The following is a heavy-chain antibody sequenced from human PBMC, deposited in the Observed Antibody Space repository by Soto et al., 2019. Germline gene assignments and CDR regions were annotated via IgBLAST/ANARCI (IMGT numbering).Heavy chain of an antibody. CDR1: GFTSSSYS. J-gene: IGHJ4*02. CDR2: ISSSSSYI. CDR3: ARDNYYYDSSGQRHEDRFDY. D-gene: IGHD3-22*01. Sequence: PGGSLRLSCAASGFTSSSYSMNWVRQAPGKGLEWVSSISSSSSYIYYADSVKGRFTISRDNAKNSLYLQMNSLRAEDTAVYYCARDNYYYDSSGQRHEDRFDYWGQGTLVTVSS. V-gene: IGHV3-21*01.